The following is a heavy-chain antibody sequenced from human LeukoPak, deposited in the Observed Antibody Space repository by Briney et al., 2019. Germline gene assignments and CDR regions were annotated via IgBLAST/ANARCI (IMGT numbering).Heavy chain of an antibody. CDR2: ISSSSSYI. V-gene: IGHV3-21*01. Sequence: GRSLRLSCAASGFTFSSYSMNWVRQAPGKGLEWVSSISSSSSYIYYADSVKGRFTISRDNAKNSLYQQMNSLRAEDTAVYYCARRAAAGTRFDPWGQGTLVTVSS. J-gene: IGHJ5*02. D-gene: IGHD6-13*01. CDR3: ARRAAAGTRFDP. CDR1: GFTFSSYS.